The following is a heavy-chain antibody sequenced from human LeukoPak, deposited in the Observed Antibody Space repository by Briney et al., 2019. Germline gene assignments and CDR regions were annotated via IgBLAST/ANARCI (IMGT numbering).Heavy chain of an antibody. V-gene: IGHV4-59*08. J-gene: IGHJ4*02. D-gene: IGHD3-10*01. Sequence: SETLSLTCTVSGGSISSYYWSWIRQPPGKRLEWIGYIYYSGSTNYNPSLKSRVTISVDTSKNQFSLKLSSVTAADTAVYYCARHRFGEFDYWGQGTLVTVSS. CDR2: IYYSGST. CDR1: GGSISSYY. CDR3: ARHRFGEFDY.